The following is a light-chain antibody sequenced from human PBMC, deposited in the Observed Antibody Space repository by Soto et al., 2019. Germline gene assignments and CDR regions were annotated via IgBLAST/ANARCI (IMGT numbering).Light chain of an antibody. CDR1: QGIANF. Sequence: IPLTQSPSSLSASVGDRVTISCRASQGIANFLAWYQQKPGKAPKLLIYGASTLQSGGPSRFSGSGSGTDFTLTISSLQPEDFATYYCQQLNSFPIPCGPGTKVDIK. J-gene: IGKJ3*01. V-gene: IGKV1-9*01. CDR2: GAS. CDR3: QQLNSFPIP.